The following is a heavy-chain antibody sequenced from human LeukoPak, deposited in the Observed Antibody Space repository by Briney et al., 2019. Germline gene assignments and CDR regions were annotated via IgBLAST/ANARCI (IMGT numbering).Heavy chain of an antibody. D-gene: IGHD2-21*01. CDR3: ARHIGDR. J-gene: IGHJ4*02. CDR2: INHSGST. V-gene: IGHV4-34*01. CDR1: GGSISSYY. Sequence: SETLSLTCTVSGGSISSYYWSWIRQPPGKGLEWIGEINHSGSTNYNPSLKSRVTISVDTSKNQFSLKLSSVTAADTAVYYCARHIGDRWGQGTLVTVSS.